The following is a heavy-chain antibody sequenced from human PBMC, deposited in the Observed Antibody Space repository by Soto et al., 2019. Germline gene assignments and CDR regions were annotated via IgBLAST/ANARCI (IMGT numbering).Heavy chain of an antibody. CDR3: ARDISQGDYMDV. CDR2: IIPILGIA. V-gene: IGHV1-69*04. CDR1: GGTFSSYT. J-gene: IGHJ6*03. Sequence: ASVKVSCKASGGTFSSYTISWVRQAPGQGLEWMGRIIPILGIANYAQKFQGRVTITADKSTSTAYMELSSLRSEDTAVYYCARDISQGDYMDVWGKGTTVTVSS.